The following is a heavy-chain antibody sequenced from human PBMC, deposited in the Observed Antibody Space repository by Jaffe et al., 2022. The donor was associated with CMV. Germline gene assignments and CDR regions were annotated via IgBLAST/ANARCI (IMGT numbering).Heavy chain of an antibody. CDR3: ARDGIYSRDYDAFDI. CDR2: ISPNTGNT. D-gene: IGHD1-26*01. V-gene: IGHV1-2*04. Sequence: QVQLVQSGAEVKNPGASVKVSCKASGYRFTDYYLHWVRQAPGQGFEWMGWISPNTGNTQYAQRFQGWVTMTRDTSISTAYMELRSLTSDDTAVYYCARDGIYSRDYDAFDIWGQGTMITVSS. CDR1: GYRFTDYY. J-gene: IGHJ3*02.